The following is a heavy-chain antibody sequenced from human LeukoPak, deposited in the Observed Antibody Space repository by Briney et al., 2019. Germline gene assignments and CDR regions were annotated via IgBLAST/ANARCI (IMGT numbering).Heavy chain of an antibody. CDR3: ARGSTGI. CDR2: ISRSSSTI. D-gene: IGHD2-8*02. J-gene: IGHJ3*02. CDR1: GFNFSSYS. V-gene: IGHV3-48*04. Sequence: GGSLRLSCAASGFNFSSYSMNWVRQAPGKGLEWVSYISRSSSTIYYAGSVKGRFTISRDNAKNSLYLQMNSLRAEDTAVYYCARGSTGIWGQGTMVTVSS.